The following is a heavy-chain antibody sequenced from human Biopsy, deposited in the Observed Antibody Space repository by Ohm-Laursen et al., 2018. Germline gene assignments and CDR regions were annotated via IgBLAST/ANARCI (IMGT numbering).Heavy chain of an antibody. CDR2: VYSSGST. CDR1: SGSIGGYY. V-gene: IGHV4-59*08. J-gene: IGHJ6*02. CDR3: ARGIAVVRSLDV. D-gene: IGHD5-18*01. Sequence: SDTLSLTCTVSSGSIGGYYWTWIRQAPGKGLEFIGYVYSSGSTNYNPSLKSRATISLETSRNQDSLRLSSVTAADTAVYYCARGIAVVRSLDVWGQGTTVAVSS.